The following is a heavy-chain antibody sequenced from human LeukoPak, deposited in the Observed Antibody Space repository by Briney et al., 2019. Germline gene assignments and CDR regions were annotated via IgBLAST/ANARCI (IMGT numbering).Heavy chain of an antibody. CDR2: IGTTSTSI. CDR3: ARDEPAAAGFYYYGMDV. D-gene: IGHD6-13*01. Sequence: GGSLRLSCAASGFTFSSYAMNWVRQAPGKGLEWVSSIGTTSTSIFYADSVKGRFTISRDDAKNSLYLRMNSLRAEDTAAYYCARDEPAAAGFYYYGMDVWGQGTTVTVSS. CDR1: GFTFSSYA. V-gene: IGHV3-21*01. J-gene: IGHJ6*02.